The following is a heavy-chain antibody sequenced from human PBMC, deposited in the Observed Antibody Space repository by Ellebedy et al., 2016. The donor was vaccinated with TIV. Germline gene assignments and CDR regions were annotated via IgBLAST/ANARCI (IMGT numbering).Heavy chain of an antibody. V-gene: IGHV4-61*01. CDR2: IYYSGST. Sequence: SETLSLTCTVSGGSVSSGSYYWSWIRQPPGKGLEWIGYIYYSGSTNYNPSLKSRVTISVDTSKNQFSLKLSSVTAADTAVYYCARESEYDIIPDYWGQGTLVTVSS. J-gene: IGHJ4*02. CDR3: ARESEYDIIPDY. CDR1: GGSVSSGSYY. D-gene: IGHD3-9*01.